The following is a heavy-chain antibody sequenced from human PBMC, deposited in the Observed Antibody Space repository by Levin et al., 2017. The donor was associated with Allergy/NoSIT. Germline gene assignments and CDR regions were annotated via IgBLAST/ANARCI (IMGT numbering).Heavy chain of an antibody. Sequence: ASVKVSCAASGFTFSSYSMNWVRQAPGKGLEWVSYISSSSSTIYYADSVKGRFTISRDNAKNSLYLQMNSLRDEDTAVYYCARIRRAFDIWGQGTMVTVSS. CDR3: ARIRRAFDI. CDR2: ISSSSSTI. V-gene: IGHV3-48*02. CDR1: GFTFSSYS. J-gene: IGHJ3*02.